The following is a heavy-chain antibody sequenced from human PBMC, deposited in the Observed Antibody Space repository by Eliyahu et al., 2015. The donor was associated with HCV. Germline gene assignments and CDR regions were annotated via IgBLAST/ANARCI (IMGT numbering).Heavy chain of an antibody. Sequence: QVQLQESGPGLVKPSETLSLTXXVSGXXITTSYWGWIRQPPXKGLXWIGYIHSSGSTNYNPSLKSRVTISVDTSKNQFSXXLTSVTAADTAVYYCASGGGGIAVAGTGGWFDPWGQGTLVTVSS. CDR2: IHSSGST. V-gene: IGHV4-59*01. CDR3: ASGGGGIAVAGTGGWFDP. D-gene: IGHD6-19*01. J-gene: IGHJ5*02. CDR1: GXXITTSY.